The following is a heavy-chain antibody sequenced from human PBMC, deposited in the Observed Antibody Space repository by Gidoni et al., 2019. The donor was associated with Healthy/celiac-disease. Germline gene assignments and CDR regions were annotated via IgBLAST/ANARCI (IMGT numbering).Heavy chain of an antibody. D-gene: IGHD6-13*01. CDR1: VSSISSEGYY. CDR3: ARVFKGYSSSWYNAGEDY. Sequence: QMQLQESGPGLVKPSQTLSLTCTVSVSSISSEGYYWRWIRQHPVKGLEWIGYIYYSGSTYYNPSLKSRVTISVDTSKNHFSLKLISLTAADTAVYYCARVFKGYSSSWYNAGEDYWGQGTLVTVSS. V-gene: IGHV4-31*03. J-gene: IGHJ4*02. CDR2: IYYSGST.